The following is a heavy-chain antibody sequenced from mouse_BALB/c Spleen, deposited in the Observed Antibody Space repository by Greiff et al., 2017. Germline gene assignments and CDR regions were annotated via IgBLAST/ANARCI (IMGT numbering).Heavy chain of an antibody. V-gene: IGHV5-6*01. CDR1: GFTFSSYG. D-gene: IGHD2-4*01. CDR3: ARPPSTMITTLFAY. J-gene: IGHJ3*01. CDR2: ISSGGSYT. Sequence: EVQVVESGGDLVKPGGSLKLSCAASGFTFSSYGMSWVRQTPDKRLEWVATISSGGSYTYYPDSVKGRFTISRDNAKNTLYLQMSSLKSEDTAMYYCARPPSTMITTLFAYWGQGTLVTVSA.